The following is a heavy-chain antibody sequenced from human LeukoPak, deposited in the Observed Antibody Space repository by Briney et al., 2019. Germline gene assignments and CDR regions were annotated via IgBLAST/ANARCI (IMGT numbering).Heavy chain of an antibody. V-gene: IGHV4-39*01. J-gene: IGHJ6*03. CDR3: ARLYRNKGYYYYYYYMDV. CDR2: IYYSGLT. CDR1: GGSVSSSSYY. Sequence: SETLSLTCTVSGGSVSSSSYYWAWIRQPPGKGLEWIGSIYYSGLTNYSPSLKSRVTISLDTSKNQFSLNINFVTAADTAVYYCARLYRNKGYYYYYYYMDVWGKGTTVTISS. D-gene: IGHD4-11*01.